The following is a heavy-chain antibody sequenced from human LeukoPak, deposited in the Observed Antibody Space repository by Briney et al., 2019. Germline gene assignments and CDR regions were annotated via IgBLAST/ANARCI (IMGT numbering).Heavy chain of an antibody. J-gene: IGHJ6*03. V-gene: IGHV3-30-3*01. CDR2: ISYDGSNK. CDR3: ARDGEVDWLLLNYYMDV. Sequence: GGSLRLSCAAAGFTFSAFNIHWVRQAPGKGLEWVAVISYDGSNKYYADSVKGRFTISRDNSKNTLYLQMNSLRAEDTAVYYCARDGEVDWLLLNYYMDVWGKGTTVTVSS. D-gene: IGHD3-9*01. CDR1: GFTFSAFN.